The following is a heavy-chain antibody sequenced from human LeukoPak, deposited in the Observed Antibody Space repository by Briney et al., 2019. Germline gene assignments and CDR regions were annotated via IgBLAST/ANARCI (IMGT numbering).Heavy chain of an antibody. Sequence: PGGSLRLSCAASGFTFSKYAMSWVRQAPRKGLEWVSAISGSGGSTYYADSVKGRFTISRDNSKNTLYLQMNSLRAEDTAVYYCAKVGYCSGGNCYRTFDFWGQGTLVTVSS. CDR3: AKVGYCSGGNCYRTFDF. V-gene: IGHV3-23*01. D-gene: IGHD2-15*01. CDR2: ISGSGGST. CDR1: GFTFSKYA. J-gene: IGHJ4*02.